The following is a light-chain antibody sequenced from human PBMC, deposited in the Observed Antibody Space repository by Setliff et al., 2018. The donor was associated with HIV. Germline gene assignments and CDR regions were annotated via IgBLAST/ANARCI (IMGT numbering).Light chain of an antibody. J-gene: IGLJ3*02. Sequence: QSALTQPASVSGSPGQSIAISCTGTGSDVGTSKYVSWYQQHPGKAPKLIIYDITTRPSGVSDRFSGSKSGNTASLTISGLQAEDEGDYYCSSYTRDATVMFGGGTKVTVL. V-gene: IGLV2-14*03. CDR2: DIT. CDR3: SSYTRDATVM. CDR1: GSDVGTSKY.